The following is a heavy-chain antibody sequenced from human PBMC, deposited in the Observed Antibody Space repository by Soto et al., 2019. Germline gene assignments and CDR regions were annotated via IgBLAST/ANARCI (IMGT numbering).Heavy chain of an antibody. CDR3: ARDRDYYGSGSIPYYYYGMDV. D-gene: IGHD3-10*01. Sequence: GASVKVSCKASGYTFTSYGISWVRQAPGQGLEWMGWISAYNGNTNYAQKLQGRVTMTTDTSTSTAYMELRSLRSDDTAVYYCARDRDYYGSGSIPYYYYGMDVWGQGTTVTVSS. CDR1: GYTFTSYG. V-gene: IGHV1-18*04. CDR2: ISAYNGNT. J-gene: IGHJ6*02.